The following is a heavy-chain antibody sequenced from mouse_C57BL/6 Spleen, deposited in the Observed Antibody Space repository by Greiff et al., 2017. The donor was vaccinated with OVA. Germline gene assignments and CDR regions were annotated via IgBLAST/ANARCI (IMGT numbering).Heavy chain of an antibody. D-gene: IGHD1-1*01. V-gene: IGHV5-16*01. Sequence: EVKVVESEGGLVQPGSSMKLSCTASGFTFSDYYMAWVRQVPEKGLEWVANINYDGSSTYYLDSLKSRFIISRDNAKNILYLQMSSLKSEDTATYYCARDRTPYGSPYFDYWGQGTTLTVSS. CDR3: ARDRTPYGSPYFDY. J-gene: IGHJ2*01. CDR1: GFTFSDYY. CDR2: INYDGSST.